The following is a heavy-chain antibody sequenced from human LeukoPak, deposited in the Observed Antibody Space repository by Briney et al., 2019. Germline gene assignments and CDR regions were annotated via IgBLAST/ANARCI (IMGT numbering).Heavy chain of an antibody. J-gene: IGHJ4*02. Sequence: ASVKVSCKASGYTFTSYYMHWVRQAPGQGLEWMRIINPSGGFTNSAQKFQGRVTMTRDTSTSTFYMELSSLRSEDTAVYYCARADGWLVRDYWGQGTLITVSS. CDR3: ARADGWLVRDY. V-gene: IGHV1-46*01. CDR1: GYTFTSYY. CDR2: INPSGGFT. D-gene: IGHD6-19*01.